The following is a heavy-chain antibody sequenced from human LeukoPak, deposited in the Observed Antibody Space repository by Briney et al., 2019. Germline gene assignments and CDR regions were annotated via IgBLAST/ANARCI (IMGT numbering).Heavy chain of an antibody. CDR2: INPNSGGA. CDR3: ARDSGSSGWDPTSFLDY. CDR1: GYTFTGYH. J-gene: IGHJ4*02. D-gene: IGHD6-19*01. Sequence: ASVKVSCEASGYTFTGYHIHWVRQAPGEGLEWMGWINPNSGGANSAQKYLGRVSMTRDTSISTVYMDLTSLRSDDTAVYYCARDSGSSGWDPTSFLDYWGRGTLVTVSS. V-gene: IGHV1-2*02.